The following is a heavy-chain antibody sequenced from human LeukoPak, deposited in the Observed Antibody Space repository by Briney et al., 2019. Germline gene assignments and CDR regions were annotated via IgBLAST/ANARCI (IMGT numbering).Heavy chain of an antibody. J-gene: IGHJ4*02. CDR3: AAGAAAGTMGDY. Sequence: SVKVSCKXSGFTFTSSAMQWVRQARGQRLEWIGWIVVGSGNTNYAQKFQERVTITRDMSTSTAYTELSSLRSEDTAVYYCAAGAAAGTMGDYWGQGTLVTVSS. CDR2: IVVGSGNT. CDR1: GFTFTSSA. D-gene: IGHD6-13*01. V-gene: IGHV1-58*02.